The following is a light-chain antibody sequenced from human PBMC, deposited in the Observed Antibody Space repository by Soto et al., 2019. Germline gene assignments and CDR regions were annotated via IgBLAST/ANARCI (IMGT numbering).Light chain of an antibody. Sequence: EIVMTQSPVTLSVSPGGRATLSCRASESVDSNVAWYQQKFGQPPRLIINNASNRSTGIPARFSGSGSGTEFTLTIGGLQSEDVAVYYCQQYILRPYTFGQGTKVEI. V-gene: IGKV3D-15*01. J-gene: IGKJ2*01. CDR3: QQYILRPYT. CDR2: NAS. CDR1: ESVDSN.